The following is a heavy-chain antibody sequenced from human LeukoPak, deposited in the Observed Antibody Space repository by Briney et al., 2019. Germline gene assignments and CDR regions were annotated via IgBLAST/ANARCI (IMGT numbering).Heavy chain of an antibody. D-gene: IGHD6-19*01. CDR2: IYHSGST. J-gene: IGHJ4*02. V-gene: IGHV4-38-2*01. Sequence: SESLTLTCAASGYSISSGYCCGWLRQPPGKRLELIVSIYHSGSTYYNPSLKSRVTISIDKSKNQLSLNLSSLTAADTAVFYCARAPSGWENFVYWGQGTLVTVSS. CDR3: ARAPSGWENFVY. CDR1: GYSISSGYC.